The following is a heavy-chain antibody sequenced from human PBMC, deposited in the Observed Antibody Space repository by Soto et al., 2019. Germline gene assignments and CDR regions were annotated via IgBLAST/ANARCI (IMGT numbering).Heavy chain of an antibody. D-gene: IGHD3-10*01. CDR3: ARGGGWFGELSQVY. J-gene: IGHJ4*02. V-gene: IGHV3-23*01. Sequence: EVQLLESGGGLVQPGGSLRLSCAASGFTFSSYAMSWVRQAPGKGLEWVSAISGSGGSTYYADSVKGRFTISRDNSKNTLYLQMNSLRAEDTAVYYCARGGGWFGELSQVYWGQGTLVTVSS. CDR2: ISGSGGST. CDR1: GFTFSSYA.